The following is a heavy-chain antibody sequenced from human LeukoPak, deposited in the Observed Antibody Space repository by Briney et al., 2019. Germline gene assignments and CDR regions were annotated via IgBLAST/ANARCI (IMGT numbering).Heavy chain of an antibody. CDR2: IKEDGSES. V-gene: IGHV3-7*01. CDR3: ARVLHAAGIGWYFDL. J-gene: IGHJ2*01. CDR1: GFNFGEFW. D-gene: IGHD6-13*01. Sequence: GGSLRLSCAASGFNFGEFWMAWVRQTPGMGLEWVADIKEDGSESFYVDSVKGRFTISRDNSKNSLDLQMNRLRGDDTAVYYCARVLHAAGIGWYFDLWGRGTLVTVSS.